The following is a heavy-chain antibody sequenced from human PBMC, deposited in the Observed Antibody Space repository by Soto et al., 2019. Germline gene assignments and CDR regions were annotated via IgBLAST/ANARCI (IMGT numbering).Heavy chain of an antibody. V-gene: IGHV1-69*01. D-gene: IGHD2-15*01. J-gene: IGHJ4*02. CDR3: ERKSGRDCHSGGGCFSLDV. CDR1: GETLNSNP. Sequence: QVQLVQSGAEVKKPGSSLKVSCKVFGETLNSNPIGWVRQAPGQGLEWVGGIVPLSDRTNYAQELQGRVTVTADGSTSTVYMELSNLKSDDTAVYYCERKSGRDCHSGGGCFSLDVWGQGSLITVSS. CDR2: IVPLSDRT.